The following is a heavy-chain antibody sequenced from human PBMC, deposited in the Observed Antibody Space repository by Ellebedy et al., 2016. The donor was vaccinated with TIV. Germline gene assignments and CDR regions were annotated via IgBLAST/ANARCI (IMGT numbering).Heavy chain of an antibody. CDR1: GGSISSDNYY. V-gene: IGHV4-39*01. CDR2: VYFSGMT. J-gene: IGHJ4*02. CDR3: ASPTRGYSYAFDS. D-gene: IGHD5-18*01. Sequence: MPSETLSLTCTVSGGSISSDNYYWGWIRQPPGKGLEWIGSVYFSGMTYYNPSLKSRVTTSVDKSKNQFSLKLSSVTAADKAVYYCASPTRGYSYAFDSWGQGTLVTVSS.